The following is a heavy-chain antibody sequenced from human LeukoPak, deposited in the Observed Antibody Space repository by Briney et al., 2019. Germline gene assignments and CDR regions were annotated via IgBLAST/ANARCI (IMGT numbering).Heavy chain of an antibody. CDR1: GFTFSSYW. CDR3: ARDGKMATIH. J-gene: IGHJ4*02. V-gene: IGHV3-74*01. Sequence: GGSLRLSCAASGFTFSSYWMHWVRQAPGKGLAWVSRINTDGSSTSYADSVKGRFTISRDNAKNTLYLQMNSLRAEDTAVYYCARDGKMATIHWGQGTLVTVSS. CDR2: INTDGSST. D-gene: IGHD5-24*01.